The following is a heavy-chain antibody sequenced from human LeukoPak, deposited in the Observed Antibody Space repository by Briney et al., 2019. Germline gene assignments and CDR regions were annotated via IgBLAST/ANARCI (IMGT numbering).Heavy chain of an antibody. J-gene: IGHJ5*02. CDR3: ARDRAYYYGSGFDP. CDR2: IYYSGST. V-gene: IGHV4-59*01. D-gene: IGHD3-10*01. Sequence: PSETLSLTCTVSGGSISSYYWSWIRQPPGKGLEWIGYIYYSGSTNYNPSLKSRVTISVDTSKNQFSLKLSSVTAADTAVYYCARDRAYYYGSGFDPWGQGTLVTVSS. CDR1: GGSISSYY.